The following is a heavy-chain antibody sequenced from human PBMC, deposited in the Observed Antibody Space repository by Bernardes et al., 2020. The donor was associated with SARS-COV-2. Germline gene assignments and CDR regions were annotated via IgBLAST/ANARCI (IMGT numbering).Heavy chain of an antibody. CDR3: ASNFGPRVYYYYYGMDV. V-gene: IGHV1-2*02. Sequence: ASVKVSCKASGYTFTGYYMHWVRQAPGQGLEWMGWINPNSGGTNYAQQFQGRVTMTSDTSISTAYMELSRLRSDDTAVYYCASNFGPRVYYYYYGMDVWGQGTTVTVSS. CDR2: INPNSGGT. J-gene: IGHJ6*02. CDR1: GYTFTGYY. D-gene: IGHD3-10*01.